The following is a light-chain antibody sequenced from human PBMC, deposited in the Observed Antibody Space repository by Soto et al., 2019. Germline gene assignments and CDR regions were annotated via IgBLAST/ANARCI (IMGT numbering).Light chain of an antibody. J-gene: IGLJ2*01. CDR2: DVS. V-gene: IGLV2-14*01. Sequence: QSVLTQPASVSGSPGQSITISCTGTSSDVGGYNYVSWYQQHPGKAPKLLISDVSNRPSGGSNRFSGSKSGNTASLTISGLQDEDEADYYCSSYTSSSTRVFGGGTQLTVL. CDR3: SSYTSSSTRV. CDR1: SSDVGGYNY.